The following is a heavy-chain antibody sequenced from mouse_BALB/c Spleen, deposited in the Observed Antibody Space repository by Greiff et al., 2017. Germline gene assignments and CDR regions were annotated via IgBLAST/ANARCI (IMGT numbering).Heavy chain of an antibody. J-gene: IGHJ4*01. CDR3: ARDPLMGSIPYAMDY. Sequence: VKLVESGPGLVAPSQSLSITCTVSGFSLTGYGVNWVRQPPGKGLEWLGMIWGDGSTDYNSALKSRLSISKDNSKSQVFLKMNSLQTDDTARYYCARDPLMGSIPYAMDYWGQGTSVTVSS. D-gene: IGHD1-1*02. V-gene: IGHV2-6-7*01. CDR1: GFSLTGYG. CDR2: IWGDGST.